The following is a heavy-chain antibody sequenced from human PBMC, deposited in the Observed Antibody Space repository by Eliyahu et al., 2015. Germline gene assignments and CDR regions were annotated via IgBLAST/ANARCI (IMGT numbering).Heavy chain of an antibody. V-gene: IGHV1-2*02. CDR1: GYTFTDYY. CDR2: ISPNSGGT. Sequence: QVQLVQSGAEVKKPGASVKVXCKASGYTFTDYYMHWVRQAPGHGLEWMGWISPNSGGTNYAQNFQGRVTMTRDTSISTAYMELSRLRSDDTALYYCARDHVGIAEXFFDYWGQGTLVTVSS. J-gene: IGHJ4*02. CDR3: ARDHVGIAEXFFDY. D-gene: IGHD6-13*01.